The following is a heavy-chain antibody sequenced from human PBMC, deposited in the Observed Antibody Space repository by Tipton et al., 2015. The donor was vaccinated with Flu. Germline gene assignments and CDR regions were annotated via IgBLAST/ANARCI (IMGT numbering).Heavy chain of an antibody. D-gene: IGHD3-9*01. Sequence: SLRLSCAASGDTFSSYSMSWVRQAPGKGLEWVANINQGGSERFFMDSVKGRFTISRDNAKKSLYLQMNSLRAEDTAVYYCARGGDWDHYYHGLDVWGQGTTVTVS. CDR1: GDTFSSYS. J-gene: IGHJ6*02. CDR3: ARGGDWDHYYHGLDV. V-gene: IGHV3-7*01. CDR2: INQGGSER.